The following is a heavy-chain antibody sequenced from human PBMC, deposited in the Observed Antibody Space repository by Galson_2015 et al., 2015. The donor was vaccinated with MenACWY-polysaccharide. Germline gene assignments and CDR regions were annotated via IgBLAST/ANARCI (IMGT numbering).Heavy chain of an antibody. CDR1: GDSVSSNSVS. D-gene: IGHD3-10*01. J-gene: IGHJ4*02. V-gene: IGHV6-1*01. CDR2: TYYRTKWYD. Sequence: CAISGDSVSSNSVSWNWIRQTPSRGLEWLGRTYYRTKWYDDYAVSVRSRMTINPDTSKNQFSLHLNAVTPEDTAVYYYVRGGFGQTVGRFDYWGQGALVTVSS. CDR3: VRGGFGQTVGRFDY.